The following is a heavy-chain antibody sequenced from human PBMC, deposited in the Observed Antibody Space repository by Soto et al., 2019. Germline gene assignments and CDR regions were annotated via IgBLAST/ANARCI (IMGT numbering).Heavy chain of an antibody. Sequence: ETLSLTCTVSGDPIRSYYWTWIRQPPGKGLELIGYIYYSGSTRYNPSLKSRVTISVDMSKNQFSLKLSSVIAADTAVYYCARAYGGFDNGLDVWGQGTAVTVSS. V-gene: IGHV4-59*01. CDR3: ARAYGGFDNGLDV. D-gene: IGHD5-12*01. CDR1: GDPIRSYY. CDR2: IYYSGST. J-gene: IGHJ6*02.